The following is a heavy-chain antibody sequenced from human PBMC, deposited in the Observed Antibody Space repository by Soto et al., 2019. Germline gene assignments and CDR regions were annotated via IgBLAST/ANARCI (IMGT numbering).Heavy chain of an antibody. CDR3: ATEIVNFDY. Sequence: QVQLVESGGGVVQPGRSLRLSCAASGFTFSSYGMHWVRQAPGKGLEWVAVISYDGSNKYYADSVKGRFTISRDNSKNTLFLQMNSLRAEDTAVYYCATEIVNFDYWGQGTLDPVSS. V-gene: IGHV3-30*03. D-gene: IGHD1-26*01. J-gene: IGHJ4*02. CDR2: ISYDGSNK. CDR1: GFTFSSYG.